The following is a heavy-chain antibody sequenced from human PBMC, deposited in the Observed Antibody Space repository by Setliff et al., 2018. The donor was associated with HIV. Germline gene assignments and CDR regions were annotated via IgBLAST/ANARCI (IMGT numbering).Heavy chain of an antibody. J-gene: IGHJ1*01. CDR1: GYTFIRYG. V-gene: IGHV1-18*01. CDR3: ATDPPGEQWLITPSGYFQN. CDR2: ISAYSGKT. D-gene: IGHD6-19*01. Sequence: ASVQVSCKASGYTFIRYGISWVRQAPGQGLEWMGWISAYSGKTNYAQKFQGRVTMTTDTSTSTAYMELRSLRSDDTAVYYCATDPPGEQWLITPSGYFQNWGQGTLVTVSS.